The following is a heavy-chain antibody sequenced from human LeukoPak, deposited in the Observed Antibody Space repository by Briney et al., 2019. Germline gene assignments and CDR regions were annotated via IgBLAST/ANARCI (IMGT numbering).Heavy chain of an antibody. Sequence: PSETLSLTCAVYGGSFSGYYWSWIRQPPGKGLEWIGEINHSGSTKYNPSLKSRVTISVDTSKNQFSLKVSSVTAADTAVYYCARGQSDSDYVYWGQGALVTVSS. J-gene: IGHJ4*02. V-gene: IGHV4-34*01. D-gene: IGHD5-12*01. CDR3: ARGQSDSDYVY. CDR2: INHSGST. CDR1: GGSFSGYY.